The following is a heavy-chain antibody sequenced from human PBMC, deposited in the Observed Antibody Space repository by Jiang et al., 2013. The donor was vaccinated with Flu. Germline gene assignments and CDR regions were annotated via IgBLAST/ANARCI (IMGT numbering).Heavy chain of an antibody. J-gene: IGHJ4*02. CDR1: GGSISSSSYY. CDR3: ASYSSTMIVVGWRDY. D-gene: IGHD3-22*01. CDR2: IYYSGST. Sequence: GSGLVKPSETLSLTCTVSGGSISSSSYYWGWIRQPPGKGLEWIGSIYYSGSTYYNPSLKSRVTISVDTSKNQFSLKLSSVTAADTAVYYCASYSSTMIVVGWRDYWGQGTLVTVSS. V-gene: IGHV4-39*01.